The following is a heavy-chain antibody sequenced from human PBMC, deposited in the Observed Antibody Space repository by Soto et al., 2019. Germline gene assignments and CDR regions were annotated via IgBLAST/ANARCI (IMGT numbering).Heavy chain of an antibody. CDR2: ISSSSSYI. D-gene: IGHD5-18*01. V-gene: IGHV3-21*01. CDR1: GFTFSSYS. J-gene: IGHJ4*02. CDR3: AREQPGYSYGYGLGY. Sequence: GGSLRLSCAASGFTFSSYSMNWVRQAPGKGLEWVSSISSSSSYIYYADSVKGRFTISRDNAKNSLYLQMNSLRAEDTAVYYCAREQPGYSYGYGLGYWGQGTLVTVSS.